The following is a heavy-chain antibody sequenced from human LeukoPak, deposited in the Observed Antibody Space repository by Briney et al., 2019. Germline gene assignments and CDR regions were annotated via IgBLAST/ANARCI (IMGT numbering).Heavy chain of an antibody. V-gene: IGHV3-30*01. CDR3: ASPQLDCSSTSCYLTY. Sequence: GRSLRLSCAASGFTFSSYAMHWVRQAPGKGLEWVAVISYDGSNKYYVDSVKGRFTISRDNSKNTLYLQMNSLRAEDTAVYYCASPQLDCSSTSCYLTYWGQGTLVTVSS. CDR2: ISYDGSNK. D-gene: IGHD2-2*01. J-gene: IGHJ4*02. CDR1: GFTFSSYA.